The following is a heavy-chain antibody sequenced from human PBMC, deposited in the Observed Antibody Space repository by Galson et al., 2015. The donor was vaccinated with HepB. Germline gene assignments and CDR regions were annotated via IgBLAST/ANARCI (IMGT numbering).Heavy chain of an antibody. J-gene: IGHJ4*02. CDR3: ASNYPEQWLVLNLGY. CDR1: GYTFTSYA. CDR2: INTNTGNP. Sequence: SVKVSCKASGYTFTSYAMNWVRQAPGQGLEWMGWINTNTGNPTYAQGFTGRFVFSLDTSVSTAYLQISSLKAEDTAVYYCASNYPEQWLVLNLGYWGQGTLVTVSS. D-gene: IGHD6-19*01. V-gene: IGHV7-4-1*02.